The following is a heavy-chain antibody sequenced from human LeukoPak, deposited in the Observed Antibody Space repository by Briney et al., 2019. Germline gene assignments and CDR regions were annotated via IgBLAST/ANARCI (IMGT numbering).Heavy chain of an antibody. CDR2: ISSTSSTI. V-gene: IGHV3-48*01. CDR3: AREWGV. CDR1: GFTFSSYA. Sequence: PGRSLRLSCAASGFTFSSYAMHWVRQAPGKGLEWLSHISSTSSTIKYADFVKGRFTISRDNAKNSVYLQIHSLRVEDTAVYYCAREWGVWGKGTTVTVSS. J-gene: IGHJ6*04. D-gene: IGHD1-26*01.